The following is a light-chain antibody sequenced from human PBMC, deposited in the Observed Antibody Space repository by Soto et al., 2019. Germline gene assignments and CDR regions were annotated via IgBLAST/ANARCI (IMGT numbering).Light chain of an antibody. CDR2: DVS. V-gene: IGLV2-14*01. CDR1: SSDVGGYNY. CDR3: SSYTISSTLVV. Sequence: QSALTQPASVSGSPGQSITISCTGTSSDVGGYNYVSWYQQHPGKAPKLMIYDVSNRPSGVSNRFSGSKSGNTASLTISGLQAEDDADYYCSSYTISSTLVVFGGGTELTV. J-gene: IGLJ2*01.